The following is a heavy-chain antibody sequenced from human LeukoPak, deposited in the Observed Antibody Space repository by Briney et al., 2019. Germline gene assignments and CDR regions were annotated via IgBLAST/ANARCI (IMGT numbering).Heavy chain of an antibody. CDR2: IYYSGTT. V-gene: IGHV4-59*01. J-gene: IGHJ3*02. CDR3: ARMTADDALDI. D-gene: IGHD2-21*02. CDR1: GGSISGYY. Sequence: SETLSLTCTVSGGSISGYYWSWIRQPPGKGLEWIGYIYYSGTTNYNPSLKSRVTISVDTSNNQFSLNLRSVTAADTAVYYCARMTADDALDIWGQGTVVTVSS.